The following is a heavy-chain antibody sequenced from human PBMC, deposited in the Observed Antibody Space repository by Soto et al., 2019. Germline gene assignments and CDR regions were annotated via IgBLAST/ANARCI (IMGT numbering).Heavy chain of an antibody. CDR1: GFSLNTRAVG. D-gene: IGHD2-15*01. V-gene: IGHV2-5*01. J-gene: IGHJ3*02. CDR2: INWNDDK. CDR3: AHRHDLGGFDI. Sequence: QITLKESDPTLVKPTQTLTLTCTFSGFSLNTRAVGVGWIRQPPGKALEWLALINWNDDKRYSPSLKDRLTITKDTSKNHVVLTMTNIDPVDTATYYCAHRHDLGGFDIWGQGTTVTVSS.